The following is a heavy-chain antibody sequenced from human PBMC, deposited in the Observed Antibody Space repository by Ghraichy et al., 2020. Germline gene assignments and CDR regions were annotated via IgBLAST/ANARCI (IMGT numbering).Heavy chain of an antibody. Sequence: LRLSCAASGFTFDDYAMHWVRQAPGKGLEWISSINWNSGTIDYADSVKGRFTISRDNAKNSLYLQMNSLRAEDTALYYCTRVNGGTVTTIDYFDYWGQGTLVTVSS. J-gene: IGHJ4*02. CDR2: INWNSGTI. D-gene: IGHD4-17*01. CDR3: TRVNGGTVTTIDYFDY. CDR1: GFTFDDYA. V-gene: IGHV3-9*01.